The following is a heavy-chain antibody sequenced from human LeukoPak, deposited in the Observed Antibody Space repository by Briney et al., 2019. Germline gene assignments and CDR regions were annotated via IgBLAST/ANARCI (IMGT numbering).Heavy chain of an antibody. Sequence: GESLKISCKGSGYRFTSYWIGWVRQMSGKGLEWMGIIYPGDSDTRYSPSFQGQVTISADKSTSTAYLQWSSLKALDTAMYYCARARGYCSGGSCNYFDYWGQGTLVTVSS. CDR1: GYRFTSYW. D-gene: IGHD2-15*01. V-gene: IGHV5-51*01. CDR2: IYPGDSDT. J-gene: IGHJ4*02. CDR3: ARARGYCSGGSCNYFDY.